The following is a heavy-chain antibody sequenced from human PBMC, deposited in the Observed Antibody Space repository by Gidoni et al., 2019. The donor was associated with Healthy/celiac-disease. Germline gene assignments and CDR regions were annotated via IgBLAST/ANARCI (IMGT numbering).Heavy chain of an antibody. CDR2: IWNDGSNK. D-gene: IGHD6-25*01. CDR1: GFTCSSSG. Sequence: VQLVESGGGVVQPGGSLRLSWAASGFTCSSSGMHGVSKAPGRGLEWVAVIWNDGSNKYYAGSGKGRFTISRDNSKITLYLQMNSLRAEDTAVYYCARGVTGSSGGMDVWGQGTTVTVSS. CDR3: ARGVTGSSGGMDV. V-gene: IGHV3-33*01. J-gene: IGHJ6*02.